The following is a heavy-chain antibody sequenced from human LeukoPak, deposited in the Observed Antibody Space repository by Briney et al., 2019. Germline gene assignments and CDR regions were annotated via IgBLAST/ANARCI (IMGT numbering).Heavy chain of an antibody. J-gene: IGHJ1*01. Sequence: SETLSLTCTVSGGPISSPNHFWGWVRQPPGKGLEWIGSVYYGGSTYSNPSLKSRVTMSADTSKNQFSLTLSSVTATDTAVYYCARVEAGTKDFQYWGQGTLVTVSS. CDR3: ARVEAGTKDFQY. CDR1: GGPISSPNHF. V-gene: IGHV4-39*01. CDR2: VYYGGST. D-gene: IGHD6-19*01.